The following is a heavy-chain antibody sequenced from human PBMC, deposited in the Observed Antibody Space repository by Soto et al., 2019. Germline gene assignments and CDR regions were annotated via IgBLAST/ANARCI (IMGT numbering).Heavy chain of an antibody. D-gene: IGHD3-16*01. CDR2: ISGSGGST. J-gene: IGHJ4*02. V-gene: IGHV3-23*01. Sequence: GGSLRLSCAASGFTFSSYAMSWVRQAPGKGLEWVSAISGSGGSTYYADSVKGRFTISRDNSKNTLYLQMNSLRAEDTAVYYCAKDSPHSIMGPQVSSFDYWGQGTLVTVSS. CDR1: GFTFSSYA. CDR3: AKDSPHSIMGPQVSSFDY.